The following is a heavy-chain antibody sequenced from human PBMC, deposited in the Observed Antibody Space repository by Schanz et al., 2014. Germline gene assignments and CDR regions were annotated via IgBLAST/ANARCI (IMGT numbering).Heavy chain of an antibody. CDR1: GDTFSKYN. D-gene: IGHD6-19*01. Sequence: QVQLVQSGPEVKKPGSSVKVSCQASGDTFSKYNIMWVRQVPGQGLEWLGRIMPLRGIGNNAWKFQDRLTITADKSMNITYMELSSLGTEDTAVYYCTRLRRADPNGFDVWGQGTTVTVS. CDR2: IMPLRGIG. V-gene: IGHV1-69*02. J-gene: IGHJ6*02. CDR3: TRLRRADPNGFDV.